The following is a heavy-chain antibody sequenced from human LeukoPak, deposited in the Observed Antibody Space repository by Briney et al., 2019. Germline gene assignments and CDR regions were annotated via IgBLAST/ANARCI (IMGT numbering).Heavy chain of an antibody. D-gene: IGHD6-13*01. CDR2: ISSSSSYI. V-gene: IGHV3-21*01. J-gene: IGHJ4*02. CDR1: GFTFSSYS. CDR3: ARGGPGIAAAGTLDY. Sequence: PGGSLRLSCAASGFTFSSYSMNWVRQAPGKGLEWVSSISSSSSYIYYADSVKGQFTISRDNAKNSLYLQMNSLRAEDTAVYYCARGGPGIAAAGTLDYWGQGTLVTVSS.